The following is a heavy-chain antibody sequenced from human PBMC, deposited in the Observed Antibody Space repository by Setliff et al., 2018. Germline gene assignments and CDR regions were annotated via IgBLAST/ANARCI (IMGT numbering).Heavy chain of an antibody. J-gene: IGHJ4*02. D-gene: IGHD1-26*01. V-gene: IGHV3-30*04. CDR3: ARGQQWELLPPYFDY. CDR1: GFTFRSNA. CDR2: ISYDGSNK. Sequence: LRLSCAASGFTFRSNAMHWVRQAPGRGLEWVAFISYDGSNKSYGDSVKGRFTISRDNSKNTLYLQMDSLRTEDTSIYYCARGQQWELLPPYFDYWGRGTLVTVSS.